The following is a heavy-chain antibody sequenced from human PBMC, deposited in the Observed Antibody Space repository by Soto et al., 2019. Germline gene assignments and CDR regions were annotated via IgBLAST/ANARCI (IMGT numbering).Heavy chain of an antibody. D-gene: IGHD1-26*01. Sequence: EVQLVESGGGLVKPGGSLRLSCAASGFTFSNAWMNWVRQAPGKGLEWVGRIKSKTDGGTTDYAAPVKGRFTISRDDSKTTLYLQMNSLKTEDTAVYYCTTSGSLYYYYYYGMDVWGQGTTVTVSS. V-gene: IGHV3-15*07. CDR1: GFTFSNAW. J-gene: IGHJ6*02. CDR2: IKSKTDGGTT. CDR3: TTSGSLYYYYYYGMDV.